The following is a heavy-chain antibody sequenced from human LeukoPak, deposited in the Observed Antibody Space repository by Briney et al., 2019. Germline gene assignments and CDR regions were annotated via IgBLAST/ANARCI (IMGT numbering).Heavy chain of an antibody. CDR2: ISAYNGNT. CDR1: GYTFTSYG. D-gene: IGHD6-13*01. Sequence: ASVTVSCKASGYTFTSYGISWVRQAPGQGLEGMGWISAYNGNTNYARKLQGRVTMPTDTSTSTAYMELRSLRSDDTAVYYCARVWLDSSSWARFDPWGQGTLVTVSS. CDR3: ARVWLDSSSWARFDP. J-gene: IGHJ5*02. V-gene: IGHV1-18*01.